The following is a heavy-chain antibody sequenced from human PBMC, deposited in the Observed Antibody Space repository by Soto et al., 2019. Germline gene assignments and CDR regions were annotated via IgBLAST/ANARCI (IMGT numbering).Heavy chain of an antibody. V-gene: IGHV3-23*01. Sequence: QPGGSLRLSCAASRFAFSSYAMTWVRQAPGKGLEWVSAISGSGGSTYYADSVKGRFTISRDNSKNTLYLQMNSLRAEDTAVYYCAKEMRDGYQNAFDIWGQGTMVTVSS. CDR3: AKEMRDGYQNAFDI. CDR1: RFAFSSYA. J-gene: IGHJ3*02. CDR2: ISGSGGST. D-gene: IGHD5-12*01.